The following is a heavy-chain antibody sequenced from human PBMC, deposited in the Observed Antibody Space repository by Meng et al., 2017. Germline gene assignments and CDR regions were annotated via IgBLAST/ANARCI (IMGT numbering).Heavy chain of an antibody. CDR2: IKSKTDGETT. D-gene: IGHD3-22*01. J-gene: IGHJ4*02. V-gene: IGHV3-15*01. CDR1: GFTFSNAW. CDR3: QWLSTHPPDC. Sequence: EVSLLGSGGGLVQPGGSLKLSCATSGFTFSNAWMSWVRQTPGKGLEWLGRIKSKTDGETTDYAAPVKGRFSISRDDAKNTLYLQMNSLKTEDTAVYYCQWLSTHPPDCWGQGTLVTVSS.